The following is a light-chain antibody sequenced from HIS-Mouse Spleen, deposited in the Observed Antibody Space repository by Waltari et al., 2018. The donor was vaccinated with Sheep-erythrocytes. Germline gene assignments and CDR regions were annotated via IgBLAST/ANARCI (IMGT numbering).Light chain of an antibody. CDR2: EVS. J-gene: IGLJ2*01. CDR1: SSDVGSYTR. CDR3: SLYTSSSTLV. Sequence: QSALTQPPSVSGSPGQSVTIPCTGTSSDVGSYTRVSWYQQPPGTAPKLIIYEVSNRPSGVPDRFSGSKSGNTASLTISGLQAEDEADYYCSLYTSSSTLVFGGGTKLTVL. V-gene: IGLV2-18*01.